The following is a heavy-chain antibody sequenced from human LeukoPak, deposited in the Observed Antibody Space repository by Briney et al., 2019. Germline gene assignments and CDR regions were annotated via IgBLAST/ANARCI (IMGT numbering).Heavy chain of an antibody. Sequence: SETLSLTCTVSGGSISSTDYYWAWIRQPPCKGLERIGAIFYNGKTFYNPSLENRVTMSVDSSKNQFSLKLTSVTAADTAVYCCARRSGRTPNYFDPWGQGTLVTVSS. CDR3: ARRSGRTPNYFDP. D-gene: IGHD6-25*01. CDR2: IFYNGKT. J-gene: IGHJ5*02. V-gene: IGHV4-39*01. CDR1: GGSISSTDYY.